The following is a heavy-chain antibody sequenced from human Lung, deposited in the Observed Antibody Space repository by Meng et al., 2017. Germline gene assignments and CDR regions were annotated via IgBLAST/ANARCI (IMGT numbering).Heavy chain of an antibody. V-gene: IGHV4-34*02. CDR1: GGSFSGYY. CDR2: IIDSGST. D-gene: IGHD6-19*01. CDR3: VRRTYSSGWYFDY. Sequence: QVQLQQWGGGLLKPSETLSLTCAVYGGSFSGYYWSWIRQPPGKGLEWIGEIIDSGSTNYNPSLKSRVTISVDTSKNQFSLRVTSVTAADRAVYYCVRRTYSSGWYFDYWGQGTLVTVSS. J-gene: IGHJ4*02.